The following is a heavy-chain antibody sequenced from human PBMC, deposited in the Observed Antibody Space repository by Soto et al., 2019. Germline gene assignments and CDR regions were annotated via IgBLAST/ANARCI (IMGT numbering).Heavy chain of an antibody. CDR1: GYTFTSYG. V-gene: IGHV1-18*01. CDR2: ISGYNGRT. Sequence: QVQLVQSGAEMKKRGASVKVSCKASGYTFTSYGFSWVRQAPGQGPEWMGWISGYNGRTKYAQTLQGRVTMTTDTSTRTVYMEVRGLRSDDTAVYYCARDLFSSSSPAAYWGQGTLVTVSS. D-gene: IGHD6-19*01. J-gene: IGHJ4*02. CDR3: ARDLFSSSSPAAY.